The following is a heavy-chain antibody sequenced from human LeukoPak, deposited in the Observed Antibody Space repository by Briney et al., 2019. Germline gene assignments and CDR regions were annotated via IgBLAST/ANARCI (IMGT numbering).Heavy chain of an antibody. V-gene: IGHV3-33*01. CDR3: ATNQIMIREYYFDY. D-gene: IGHD3-16*01. Sequence: PAGSLRLSCAASGFAFRSYGMHWVRQAPGKGLEWVAVIWYDGSQKYYPDSVKGRFTISRDNSKNTLFLQMNSLRAEDTAVYYCATNQIMIREYYFDYWGQGTLVTVSS. J-gene: IGHJ4*02. CDR2: IWYDGSQK. CDR1: GFAFRSYG.